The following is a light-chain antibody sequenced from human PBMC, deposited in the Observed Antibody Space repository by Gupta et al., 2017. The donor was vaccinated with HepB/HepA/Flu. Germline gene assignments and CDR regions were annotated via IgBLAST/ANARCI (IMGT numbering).Light chain of an antibody. CDR3: GTGDGSQSAGV. CDR2: ENN. J-gene: IGLJ3*02. CDR1: SSNIGNNY. Sequence: VLTQPPPVSAAPGQKVTIPCSGSSSNIGNNYVSWYQQLPGTAPKLLIYENNKRPSVLPGRFSGTKCGTSATLGITGLQTGDAADYYCGTGDGSQSAGVFGGGTKLTVL. V-gene: IGLV1-51*02.